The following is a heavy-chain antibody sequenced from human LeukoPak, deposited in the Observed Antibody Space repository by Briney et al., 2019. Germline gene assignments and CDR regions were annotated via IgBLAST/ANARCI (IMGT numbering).Heavy chain of an antibody. CDR2: ISGSGGST. Sequence: GGSLRLSCAASGFTFSSYAMSWVRQAPGKGLEWVSAISGSGGSTYYADSVKGRFTISRDNSKNTLHLQMNSLRAGDTAVYYCAKVLGFSGWAFDYWGQGTLVTVSS. CDR1: GFTFSSYA. V-gene: IGHV3-23*01. CDR3: AKVLGFSGWAFDY. D-gene: IGHD3-10*01. J-gene: IGHJ4*02.